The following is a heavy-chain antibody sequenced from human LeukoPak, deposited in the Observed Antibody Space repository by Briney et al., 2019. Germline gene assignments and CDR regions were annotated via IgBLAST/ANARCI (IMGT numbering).Heavy chain of an antibody. CDR3: ASSPAAYNWFDP. CDR1: GFAFSNFW. D-gene: IGHD2-2*01. CDR2: IKEDGSEK. J-gene: IGHJ5*02. V-gene: IGHV3-7*01. Sequence: GGSLRLSCAASGFAFSNFWMNWVRQAPGKGLEWVANIKEDGSEKYYVDSVKGRFTISRDNAKNSLDLQMNSLRAEDTAVYYCASSPAAYNWFDPWGQGTLVTVSS.